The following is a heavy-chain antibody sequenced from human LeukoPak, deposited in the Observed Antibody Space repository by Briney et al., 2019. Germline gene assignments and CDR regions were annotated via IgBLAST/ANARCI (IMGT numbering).Heavy chain of an antibody. CDR3: QQLVL. D-gene: IGHD6-6*01. CDR1: GYTFSSYD. J-gene: IGHJ4*02. V-gene: IGHV1-8*01. CDR2: MNPSSGKT. Sequence: ASVKVSCKASGYTFSSYDINWVRQATGQGLAWVGWMNPSSGKTAYAQEFQGRVTMTRNTSISTAYMELSNLRFEDTAVYYCQQLVLWGQGTLVTVSS.